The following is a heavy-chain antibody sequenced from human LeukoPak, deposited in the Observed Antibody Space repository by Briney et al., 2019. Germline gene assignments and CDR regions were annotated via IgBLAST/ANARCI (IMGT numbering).Heavy chain of an antibody. V-gene: IGHV3-66*01. J-gene: IGHJ5*02. CDR3: AKRAPFGTGTTEGWFDP. CDR1: GFTVSSNY. D-gene: IGHD1-1*01. CDR2: IYSGGST. Sequence: PGGSLRLSCAASGFTVSSNYMSWVRQAPGKGLEWVSVIYSGGSTYYADSVKGRFTISRDNSKNTLYLQMNSLRAEDTAVYYCAKRAPFGTGTTEGWFDPWGQGTLVTVSS.